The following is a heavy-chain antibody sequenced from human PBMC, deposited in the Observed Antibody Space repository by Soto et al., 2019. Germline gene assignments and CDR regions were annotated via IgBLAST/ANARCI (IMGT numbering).Heavy chain of an antibody. D-gene: IGHD3-22*01. J-gene: IGHJ3*02. CDR1: GYTFTSYA. V-gene: IGHV1-3*01. CDR3: AREFNYYDSSGYGYDAFDI. CDR2: INAGNGNT. Sequence: GASVKVSCKASGYTFTSYAMHWVRQAPGQRLEWMGWINAGNGNTKYSQKFQGRVTMTTDTSASTAYMELRSLRSDDTAVYYCAREFNYYDSSGYGYDAFDIWGQGTMVTVSS.